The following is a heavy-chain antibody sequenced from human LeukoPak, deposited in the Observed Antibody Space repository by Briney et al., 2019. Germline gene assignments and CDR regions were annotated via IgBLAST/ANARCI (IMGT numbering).Heavy chain of an antibody. CDR1: GGTFSSYA. D-gene: IGHD6-13*01. J-gene: IGHJ5*02. V-gene: IGHV1-69*05. Sequence: VSRKASGGTFSSYAISWVRQAPGQGLEWMGGIIPIFGTANYAQKFQGRVTITTDESTSTAYMELSSLRSEDTAVYYCARDVGYIAAAGTSTWGQGTLVTVSS. CDR2: IIPIFGTA. CDR3: ARDVGYIAAAGTST.